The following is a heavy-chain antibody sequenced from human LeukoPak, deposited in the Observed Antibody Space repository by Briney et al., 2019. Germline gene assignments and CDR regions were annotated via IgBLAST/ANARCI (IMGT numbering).Heavy chain of an antibody. CDR3: ARAVERDAFDI. CDR2: ISSSGSTI. D-gene: IGHD4-23*01. Sequence: GWSLRLSCAASGFTFSSYEMNWVRQAPGKGLEWVSYISSSGSTIYYADSVKGRFTISRDNAKNSLYLQMNSLRAEDTAVYYCARAVERDAFDIWGQGTMVTVSS. V-gene: IGHV3-48*03. J-gene: IGHJ3*02. CDR1: GFTFSSYE.